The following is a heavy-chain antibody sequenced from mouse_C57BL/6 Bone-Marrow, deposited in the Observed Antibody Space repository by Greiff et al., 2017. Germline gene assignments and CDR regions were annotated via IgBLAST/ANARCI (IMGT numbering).Heavy chain of an antibody. CDR2: IYPRSGNT. Sequence: VQLQESGAELARPGASVKMSCKASGYTFTSYGISWVKQRTGQGLEWIGEIYPRSGNTYYNEKFKGKATLTADKSSSTAYMELRSLTSEDSAVYFCARERAYGNFDYWGQGTTLTVSS. CDR3: ARERAYGNFDY. D-gene: IGHD2-1*01. J-gene: IGHJ2*01. V-gene: IGHV1-81*01. CDR1: GYTFTSYG.